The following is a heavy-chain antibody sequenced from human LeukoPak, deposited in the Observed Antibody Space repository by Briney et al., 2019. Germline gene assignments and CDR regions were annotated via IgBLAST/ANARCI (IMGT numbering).Heavy chain of an antibody. CDR1: GYTFTGYY. Sequence: GASVKVSCKASGYTFTGYYLHWVRQAPGQGPEWVGWINPNSGGTNYAQKFQGRVTMTRDTSSSTAYMELSRLRSDDTAVYYCAGGFDEYCGGDCYLWYFDYWGQGTLVTVSS. CDR2: INPNSGGT. D-gene: IGHD2-21*02. V-gene: IGHV1-2*02. CDR3: AGGFDEYCGGDCYLWYFDY. J-gene: IGHJ4*02.